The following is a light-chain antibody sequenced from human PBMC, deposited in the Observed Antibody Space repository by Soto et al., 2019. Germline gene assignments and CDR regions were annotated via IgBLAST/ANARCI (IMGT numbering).Light chain of an antibody. J-gene: IGKJ4*01. V-gene: IGKV3-15*01. CDR1: QSLRST. CDR3: QQYNNWPRAT. Sequence: EIVLTQSPRTLSLSPGERATLSCRASQSLRSTSLAWYQQKPGQAPRLLMFRTSSRATGFPARFSGSGSGTEFNLTISSLQSEDFGVYYCQQYNNWPRATFGGGTKVDIK. CDR2: RTS.